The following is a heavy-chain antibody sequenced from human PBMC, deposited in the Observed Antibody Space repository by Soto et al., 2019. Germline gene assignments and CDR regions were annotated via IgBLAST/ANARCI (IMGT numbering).Heavy chain of an antibody. D-gene: IGHD2-21*02. V-gene: IGHV3-23*01. Sequence: EVQLLESGGDLVQPGGSLRLSGAASGFTFGSYAISWVRRPPGKGLEWVSVISGSGRSTYYADSVKGRFTISRDNSKNTLYLQMTSLRVEDTAVYYCAKSYCGGDCLFDYWGQGALVTVSS. CDR1: GFTFGSYA. J-gene: IGHJ4*02. CDR2: ISGSGRST. CDR3: AKSYCGGDCLFDY.